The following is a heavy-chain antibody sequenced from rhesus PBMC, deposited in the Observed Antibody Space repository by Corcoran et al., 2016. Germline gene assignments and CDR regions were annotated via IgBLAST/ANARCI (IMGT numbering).Heavy chain of an antibody. CDR3: ARSKGLDS. CDR2: ISGSSGST. Sequence: QVQLQESGPGLVKPSETLSLTCAVPGGSISSSNWWSWIRPPPGKGLEWIGYISGSSGSTYYNPSLKSRVTISKDTSKNQFSLKLSSVTAADTAMYYCARSKGLDSWGQGVVVTVSS. CDR1: GGSISSSNW. J-gene: IGHJ6*01. V-gene: IGHV4-65*02.